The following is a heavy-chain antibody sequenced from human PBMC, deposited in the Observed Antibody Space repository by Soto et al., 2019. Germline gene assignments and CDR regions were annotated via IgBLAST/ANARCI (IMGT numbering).Heavy chain of an antibody. CDR2: VSYDGSNK. Sequence: QVQLVESGGGVVQPGRSLRLSCAASGFTFSSYGMHWVRQAPGKGLEWVAVVSYDGSNKFYSDSVKGRFTISRDNSKNTLYLQMNSLRAEETAAYYCAKGEGGSRSSPWYSGMDVWGQGTTVTVSS. D-gene: IGHD3-16*01. V-gene: IGHV3-30*18. CDR1: GFTFSSYG. CDR3: AKGEGGSRSSPWYSGMDV. J-gene: IGHJ6*02.